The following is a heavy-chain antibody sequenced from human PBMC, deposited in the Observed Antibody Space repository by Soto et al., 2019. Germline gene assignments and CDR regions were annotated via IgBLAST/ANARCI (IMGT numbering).Heavy chain of an antibody. D-gene: IGHD2-21*01. CDR3: ARDGEGF. Sequence: EVQLVESGGGLVQPGGSLRLSCAASGFTFSSNWMHWVRRVPGRGLVWVSRINTDGSRTSYEDSVEGRFTISRDNAKNTVYLQMSSLGAEDTAVYYCARDGEGFWGQGTLVTVSS. V-gene: IGHV3-74*01. CDR1: GFTFSSNW. CDR2: INTDGSRT. J-gene: IGHJ4*02.